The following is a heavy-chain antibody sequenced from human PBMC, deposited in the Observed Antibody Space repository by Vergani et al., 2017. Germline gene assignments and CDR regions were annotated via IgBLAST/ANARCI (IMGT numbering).Heavy chain of an antibody. D-gene: IGHD3-10*01. CDR1: GYTFTGYY. J-gene: IGHJ6*02. CDR3: ARDRITMVRGVRIYYYGMDV. V-gene: IGHV1-2*02. CDR2: INPNSGGT. Sequence: QVQLVQSGAEVKKPGASVKVSCKASGYTFTGYYMHWVRQAPGQGLEWMGWINPNSGGTNYAQKFQGRVTMTRDTSISTAYMELSRLRSDDTAVYYCARDRITMVRGVRIYYYGMDVWGQGTTVTVSS.